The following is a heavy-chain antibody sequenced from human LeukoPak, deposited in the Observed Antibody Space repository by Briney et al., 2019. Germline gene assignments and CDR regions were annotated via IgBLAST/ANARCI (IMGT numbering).Heavy chain of an antibody. CDR2: IYHSGST. D-gene: IGHD6-13*01. CDR3: ARAVPGSSWYFDY. V-gene: IGHV4-30-2*01. Sequence: PSETLSLTCAVSGGSISSGGYSWSWIRQPPGKGLEWIGYIYHSGSTYYNPSLKSRVTISVDRSKNQFSLKLSSVTAADTAVYYCARAVPGSSWYFDYWGQGTLVTVSS. CDR1: GGSISSGGYS. J-gene: IGHJ4*02.